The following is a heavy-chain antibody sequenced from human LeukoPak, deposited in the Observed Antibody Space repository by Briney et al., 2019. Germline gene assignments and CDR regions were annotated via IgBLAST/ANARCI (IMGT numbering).Heavy chain of an antibody. CDR3: AKDPLSGAVAGLFDY. J-gene: IGHJ4*02. V-gene: IGHV3-23*01. Sequence: GSLRLSCAASGFSVSSTYMSWVRQAPGKGLEWVSAISGSGGSTYYADSVKGRFTISRDNSKNTLYLQMNSLRAEDTAVYYRAKDPLSGAVAGLFDYWGQGTLVTVSS. CDR2: ISGSGGST. CDR1: GFSVSSTY. D-gene: IGHD6-19*01.